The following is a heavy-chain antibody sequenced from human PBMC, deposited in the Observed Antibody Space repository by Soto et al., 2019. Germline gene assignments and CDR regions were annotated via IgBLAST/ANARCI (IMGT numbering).Heavy chain of an antibody. J-gene: IGHJ4*02. CDR3: ARGRLGGQWLVHFDY. D-gene: IGHD6-19*01. CDR2: INHSGST. V-gene: IGHV4-34*01. Sequence: SETLSLTCAVYGGSFSGYYWSWIRQPPGKGLEWIGEINHSGSTNYNPSLKSRVTISVDTSKNQFSLKLSSVTAADTAVYYCARGRLGGQWLVHFDYWGQGTLVTVSS. CDR1: GGSFSGYY.